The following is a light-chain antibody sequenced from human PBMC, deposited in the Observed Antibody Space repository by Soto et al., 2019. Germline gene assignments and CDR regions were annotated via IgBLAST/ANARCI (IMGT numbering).Light chain of an antibody. J-gene: IGKJ4*01. V-gene: IGKV3-15*01. Sequence: EKVMTQSPATMSVSPGQRATLSCRASQSVSSNLAWYQQKPGQAPRLLIYGASTRATGIPARFSGSGSGTELTLTISSLQSEDFAVYYCQQYNNWPLTFGGGTKVEIK. CDR1: QSVSSN. CDR3: QQYNNWPLT. CDR2: GAS.